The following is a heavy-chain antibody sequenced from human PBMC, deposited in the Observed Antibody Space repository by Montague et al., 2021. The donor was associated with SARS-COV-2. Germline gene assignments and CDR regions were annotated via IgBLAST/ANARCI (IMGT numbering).Heavy chain of an antibody. Sequence: TLSLTCTVSGDSISNGSYYWSWIRQPAGKGLEWIGRIYTSGSTNYNPSLKSRVTISVDTSKNQFSLKLSSVTAADTAVYYCARDPLYYYDSSGLLLDWYFDLWGRGTLVTVSS. V-gene: IGHV4-61*02. J-gene: IGHJ2*01. CDR3: ARDPLYYYDSSGLLLDWYFDL. D-gene: IGHD3-22*01. CDR1: GDSISNGSYY. CDR2: IYTSGST.